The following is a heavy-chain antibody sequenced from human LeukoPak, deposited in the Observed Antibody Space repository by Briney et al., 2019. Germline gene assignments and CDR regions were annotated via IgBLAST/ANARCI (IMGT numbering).Heavy chain of an antibody. D-gene: IGHD3-22*01. J-gene: IGHJ4*02. CDR1: GDSISSGSYY. V-gene: IGHV4-61*02. CDR3: ARSEEGVYYYDSSGYYDPVFDY. Sequence: SETLSLTCTVSGDSISSGSYYWSWIRQPGGKGLEWIGRIYTSGSTNYNPSLKSRVTISVDTSKNQFSLKLSSVTAADTAVYYCARSEEGVYYYDSSGYYDPVFDYWGQGTLVTVSS. CDR2: IYTSGST.